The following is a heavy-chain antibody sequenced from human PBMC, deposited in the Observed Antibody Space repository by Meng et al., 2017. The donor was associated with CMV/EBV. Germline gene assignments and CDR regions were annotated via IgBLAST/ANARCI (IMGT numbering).Heavy chain of an antibody. V-gene: IGHV3-30*02. J-gene: IGHJ6*02. CDR1: GFTFSSYG. CDR2: IRYDGSNK. Sequence: GESLKISCAASGFTFSSYGMHWVRQAQGKGLEWVAFIRYDGSNKYYADSVKGRFTISRDNSKNTLYLQMNSLRAEDTAVYYCAKDLGVVWGQGTTVTVSS. D-gene: IGHD2-8*01. CDR3: AKDLGVV.